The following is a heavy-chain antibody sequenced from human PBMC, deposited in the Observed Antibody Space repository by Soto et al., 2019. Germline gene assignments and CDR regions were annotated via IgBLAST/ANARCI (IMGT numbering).Heavy chain of an antibody. D-gene: IGHD5-12*01. J-gene: IGHJ6*02. CDR2: ISYDGSNK. CDR3: ARDYYRFNSGYGFSMDV. V-gene: IGHV3-30-3*01. Sequence: GGSLGLSCAASGLTFSSYAMHWVRQDPGKGLEWVAVISYDGSNKYYADSVKGRFTISRDNSKNTLYLHMNSLRAADTAVYYCARDYYRFNSGYGFSMDVWGQGTTVTVSS. CDR1: GLTFSSYA.